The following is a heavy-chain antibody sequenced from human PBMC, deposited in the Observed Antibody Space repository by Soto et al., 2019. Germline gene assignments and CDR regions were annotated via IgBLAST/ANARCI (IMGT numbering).Heavy chain of an antibody. J-gene: IGHJ5*02. D-gene: IGHD3-10*01. CDR3: ARTESIRVPTGGFDP. V-gene: IGHV4-59*01. Sequence: SETLSLTCTVSGGSISSYYWSWIRQPPGKGLEWIGYIYYSGSTNYNPSLKSRVTISVDTSKNQFSLKLSSVTTADTAVYYCARTESIRVPTGGFDPWGQGTLVTVSS. CDR1: GGSISSYY. CDR2: IYYSGST.